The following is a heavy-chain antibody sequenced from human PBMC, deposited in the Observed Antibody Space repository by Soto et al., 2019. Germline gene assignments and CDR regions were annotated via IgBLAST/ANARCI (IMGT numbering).Heavy chain of an antibody. J-gene: IGHJ6*03. D-gene: IGHD3-3*01. CDR1: GFTFSSYS. Sequence: GGSLRLSCAASGFTFSSYSMNWVRQAPGKGLEWVSSISSSSYIYYADSVKGRFTISRDNAKNSLYLQMNSLRAEDTAVYYCARGGSNTIFGVVIARKNYYYYMDVWGKGTTVTVSS. V-gene: IGHV3-21*01. CDR2: ISSSSYI. CDR3: ARGGSNTIFGVVIARKNYYYYMDV.